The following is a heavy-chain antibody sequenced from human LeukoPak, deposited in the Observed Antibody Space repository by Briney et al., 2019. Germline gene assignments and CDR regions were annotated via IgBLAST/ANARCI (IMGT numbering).Heavy chain of an antibody. CDR2: ISYDGSNK. CDR1: GFTFSSYA. J-gene: IGHJ4*02. Sequence: GSLRLSCAASGFTFSSYAMHWVRQAPGKGLEWVAVISYDGSNKYYADSVKGRFTISRDNSKNTLYLQMNSLRAEDTAVYYCARDVIKLRYSSSSQGYYFDYWGQGTLVTVSS. D-gene: IGHD6-6*01. CDR3: ARDVIKLRYSSSSQGYYFDY. V-gene: IGHV3-30-3*01.